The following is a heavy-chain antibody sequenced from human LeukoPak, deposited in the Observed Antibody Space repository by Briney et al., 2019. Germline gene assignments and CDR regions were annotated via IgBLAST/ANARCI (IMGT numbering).Heavy chain of an antibody. CDR1: GSTFTDYY. V-gene: IGHV1-2*02. D-gene: IGHD3-10*01. CDR2: INPDSGGT. J-gene: IGHJ3*02. CDR3: ARELPNYYGSGSGAFDI. Sequence: ASVKVSCKASGSTFTDYYMHWVRQAPGQGLEWMGWINPDSGGTNWAQTFEGRVTMTRDTSISAAYLELSSLRSDDTAMYYCARELPNYYGSGSGAFDIGGQGTVVTVSS.